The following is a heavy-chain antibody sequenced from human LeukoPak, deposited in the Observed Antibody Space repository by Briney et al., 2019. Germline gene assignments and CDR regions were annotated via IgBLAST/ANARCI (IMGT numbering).Heavy chain of an antibody. Sequence: GGSLRLSCAASGFTFSSYAMSWVRQAPGKGLEWVSAISGSGGSTYYADSVKGRFTISRDNSKNTLYLQMNSLRAEDTAVYYCAKGRGGYSGYVAWSYFDYWGQGTLVTVSS. CDR3: AKGRGGYSGYVAWSYFDY. CDR2: ISGSGGST. CDR1: GFTFSSYA. D-gene: IGHD5-12*01. V-gene: IGHV3-23*01. J-gene: IGHJ4*02.